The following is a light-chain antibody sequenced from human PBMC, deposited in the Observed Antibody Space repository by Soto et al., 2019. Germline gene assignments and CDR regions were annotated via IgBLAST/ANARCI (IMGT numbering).Light chain of an antibody. V-gene: IGLV1-44*01. CDR1: SSNIGAGFD. CDR3: AAWDDSPNGPYVV. Sequence: QSALTQPPSVSGAPGQRVTISCTGSSSNIGAGFDVHWYQQLPGTAPKLLIYSNNQRPSGVPDRFSGSKSGTSASLAISGLQSEDEADYYCAAWDDSPNGPYVVFGGGTNLTVL. CDR2: SNN. J-gene: IGLJ2*01.